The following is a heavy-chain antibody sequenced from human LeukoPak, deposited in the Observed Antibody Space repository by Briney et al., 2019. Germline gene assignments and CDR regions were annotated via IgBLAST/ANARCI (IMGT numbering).Heavy chain of an antibody. Sequence: GGSLRLSCAASGFTFSSYGMHWVRQAPGKGLEWVAVISYDGSNKYYADSVKGRFTISRDNAKNSLYLQMNSLRAEDTAVYYCARYANYDFWSGNNWFDPWGQGTLVTVSS. CDR1: GFTFSSYG. J-gene: IGHJ5*02. CDR3: ARYANYDFWSGNNWFDP. CDR2: ISYDGSNK. D-gene: IGHD3-3*01. V-gene: IGHV3-30*03.